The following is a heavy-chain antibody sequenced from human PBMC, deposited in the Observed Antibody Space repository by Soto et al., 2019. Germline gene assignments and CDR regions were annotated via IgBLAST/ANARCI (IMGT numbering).Heavy chain of an antibody. Sequence: PGGSLRLSCAASGFTFSDYYMSWIRQAPGKGLEWVSYISSSGSTIYYADSVKGRFTISRDNAKNSLYLQMNSLRAEDTAVYYCARDSETYYYGSGSPAFDYWGQGTLVTVSS. CDR1: GFTFSDYY. J-gene: IGHJ4*02. CDR2: ISSSGSTI. D-gene: IGHD3-10*01. V-gene: IGHV3-11*01. CDR3: ARDSETYYYGSGSPAFDY.